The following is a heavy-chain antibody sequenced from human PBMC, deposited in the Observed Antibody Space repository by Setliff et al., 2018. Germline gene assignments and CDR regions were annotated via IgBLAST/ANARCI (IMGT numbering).Heavy chain of an antibody. CDR2: IRYDGSEE. J-gene: IGHJ5*02. CDR1: GFTFSSYG. D-gene: IGHD4-4*01. Sequence: LRLSCAASGFTFSSYGMHWVRQAPGKGLEWVAFIRYDGSEEYYVDSVRGRFSISRDNAKDSVFLEMNSLRADDTAVYYCARDNVILDDSRGIFYPWYDPWGQGTLVTVSS. V-gene: IGHV3-30*02. CDR3: ARDNVILDDSRGIFYPWYDP.